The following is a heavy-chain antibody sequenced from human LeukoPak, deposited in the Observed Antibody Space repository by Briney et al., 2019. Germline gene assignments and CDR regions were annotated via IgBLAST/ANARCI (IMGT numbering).Heavy chain of an antibody. D-gene: IGHD4-23*01. CDR1: RGTFSSYA. CDR3: ARGGNYGGKATFFDY. CDR2: IIPILGIA. Sequence: SVKVSCKASRGTFSSYAISWVRQAPGQGLEWMGRIIPILGIANYAQKFQGRVTITADKSTSTAYMELSSLRSEDTAVNYCARGGNYGGKATFFDYWGQGTLVTVSS. V-gene: IGHV1-69*04. J-gene: IGHJ4*02.